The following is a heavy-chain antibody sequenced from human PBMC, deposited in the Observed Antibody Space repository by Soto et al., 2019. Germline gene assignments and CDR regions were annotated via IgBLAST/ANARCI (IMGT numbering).Heavy chain of an antibody. Sequence: QVQLVQSGAEVKKPGSSVKVSCKASGGTFSSYAISWVRQAPGQGLEWMGGIIPIFGTANYAQKFQGRVTITADESTSRAYMELSSLRSEDTAVYYCARGVTYYDYVWGSYHLYDAFDIWGQGTMVTVSS. J-gene: IGHJ3*02. CDR2: IIPIFGTA. D-gene: IGHD3-16*02. CDR3: ARGVTYYDYVWGSYHLYDAFDI. V-gene: IGHV1-69*01. CDR1: GGTFSSYA.